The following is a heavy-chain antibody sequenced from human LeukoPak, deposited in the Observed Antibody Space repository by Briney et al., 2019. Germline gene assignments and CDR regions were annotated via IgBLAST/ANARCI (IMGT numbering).Heavy chain of an antibody. D-gene: IGHD2-15*01. V-gene: IGHV4-34*01. Sequence: SETLSLTCAVYGGSFSGYYWSWIRQPPGKGLEWIGEINHSGSTNYNPSLKSRVTISVDTSKNQFSLKLSSVTAADTAVYYCARDFIPCSGGSCRHDYWGQGTLVTVSS. J-gene: IGHJ4*02. CDR1: GGSFSGYY. CDR2: INHSGST. CDR3: ARDFIPCSGGSCRHDY.